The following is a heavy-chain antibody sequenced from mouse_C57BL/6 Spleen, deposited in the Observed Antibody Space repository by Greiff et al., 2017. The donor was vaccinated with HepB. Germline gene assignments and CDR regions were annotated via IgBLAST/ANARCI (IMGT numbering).Heavy chain of an antibody. J-gene: IGHJ2*01. CDR1: GYTFTDYY. CDR3: AEVSYDYADY. D-gene: IGHD2-4*01. CDR2: INPNNGGT. V-gene: IGHV1-26*01. Sequence: VQLQQSGPELVKPGASVKISCKASGYTFTDYYMNWVKQSHGKSLEWIGDINPNNGGTSYNQKFKGKATLTVDKSSSTAYMELRSLTSEDSAVYYCAEVSYDYADYWGQGTTLTVSS.